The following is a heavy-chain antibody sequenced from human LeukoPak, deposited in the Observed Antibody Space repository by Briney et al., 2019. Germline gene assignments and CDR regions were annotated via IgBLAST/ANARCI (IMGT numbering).Heavy chain of an antibody. CDR3: AKDVVTMIVVVTTFDY. CDR1: GFTFVGNA. D-gene: IGHD3-22*01. J-gene: IGHJ4*02. V-gene: IGHV3-23*01. Sequence: GGSLRLSCATSGFTFVGNAMSWVRQAPGKGLEWVSGVSGSDGSSHYADSVKGRFTISVDNSKNTLHLQMNSLRAEDTAVYYCAKDVVTMIVVVTTFDYWGQGTLVTVSS. CDR2: VSGSDGSS.